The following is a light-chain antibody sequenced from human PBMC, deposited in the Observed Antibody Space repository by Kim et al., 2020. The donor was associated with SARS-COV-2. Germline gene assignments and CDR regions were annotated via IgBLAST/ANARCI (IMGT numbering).Light chain of an antibody. CDR2: AAY. CDR1: QSISGY. V-gene: IGKV1-39*01. Sequence: DIQMTQSPFSLSASVGDRVTITCRASQSISGYLNLYQHIPGKAPNLLIYAAYTLQSGVPSRFTGSGSGTDFTLTISSLQPEDFASYYCQQTYSIPFTFGPGTKVDIK. CDR3: QQTYSIPFT. J-gene: IGKJ3*01.